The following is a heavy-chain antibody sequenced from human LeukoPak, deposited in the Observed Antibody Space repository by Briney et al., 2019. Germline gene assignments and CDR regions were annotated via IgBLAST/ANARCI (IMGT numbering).Heavy chain of an antibody. J-gene: IGHJ4*02. D-gene: IGHD5-24*01. CDR3: ATDGYNYFEY. Sequence: GRSLRLSCAASGFIFSDYGMQWVRQAPGKGLEWVSVIWYDGTNKYYTDSVKGRFTSSRDNSKNTLYLQMNSLRPEDTAVYYCATDGYNYFEYWGQGTLVTVSS. CDR2: IWYDGTNK. CDR1: GFIFSDYG. V-gene: IGHV3-33*01.